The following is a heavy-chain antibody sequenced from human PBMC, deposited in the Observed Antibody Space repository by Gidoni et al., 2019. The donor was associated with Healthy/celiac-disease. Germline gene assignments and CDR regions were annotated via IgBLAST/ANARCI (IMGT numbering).Heavy chain of an antibody. CDR2: IIPILGLA. CDR3: ARRYYYDRSGTDAFDI. D-gene: IGHD3-22*01. V-gene: IGHV1-69*02. Sequence: QVQLVHSGAEVKKPGSSVKVSCKASGGPFSSYHIRWVRQAPGQGREWMGRIIPILGLANYAQKFQGRVTITADKSTSTAYMELSSLRSEDTAVYYCARRYYYDRSGTDAFDIWGQGTMVTVSS. J-gene: IGHJ3*02. CDR1: GGPFSSYH.